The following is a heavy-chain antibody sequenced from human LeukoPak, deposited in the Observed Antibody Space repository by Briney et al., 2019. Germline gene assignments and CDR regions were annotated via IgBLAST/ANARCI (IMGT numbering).Heavy chain of an antibody. Sequence: SETLSLTCTVSGGPISSGSYYWSWIRQPAGKGLEWIGRIYTSGSTNYNPSLKSRVTISVDTSKNQFSLKLSSVTAADTAVYYCARGPGGSSSSDFDYWGQGTLVTVSS. J-gene: IGHJ4*02. CDR3: ARGPGGSSSSDFDY. D-gene: IGHD6-6*01. CDR1: GGPISSGSYY. V-gene: IGHV4-61*02. CDR2: IYTSGST.